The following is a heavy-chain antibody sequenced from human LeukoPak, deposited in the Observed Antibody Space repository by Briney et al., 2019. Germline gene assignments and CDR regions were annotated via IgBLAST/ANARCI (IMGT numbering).Heavy chain of an antibody. CDR3: AKAPGPPDYYDSSGYSPLGAFDI. CDR2: IYYSGST. D-gene: IGHD3-22*01. J-gene: IGHJ3*02. CDR1: GGSISTDY. Sequence: SETLSLTCTVSGGSISTDYWNWIRQPPGKGLEWIGYIYYSGSTNYNPSLTSRVTISVDTSKNQFSLKLGSVTAADTAVYYCAKAPGPPDYYDSSGYSPLGAFDIWGQGTMVTVSS. V-gene: IGHV4-59*01.